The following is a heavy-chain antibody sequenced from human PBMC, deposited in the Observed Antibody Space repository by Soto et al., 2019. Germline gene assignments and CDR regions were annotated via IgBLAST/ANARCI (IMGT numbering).Heavy chain of an antibody. V-gene: IGHV3-33*01. Sequence: QVQLVESGGGVVQPGRSLRLSCAASGFTFSSYGMHWVRQAPGKGLEWVAVIWYDGSNKYYADSVKGRFTISRDNSKKTLGLERHSRRAEDTAVYYCARGGEQQLVGYYCGMDVWGQGTTVTVSS. CDR3: ARGGEQQLVGYYCGMDV. CDR1: GFTFSSYG. D-gene: IGHD6-13*01. CDR2: IWYDGSNK. J-gene: IGHJ6*02.